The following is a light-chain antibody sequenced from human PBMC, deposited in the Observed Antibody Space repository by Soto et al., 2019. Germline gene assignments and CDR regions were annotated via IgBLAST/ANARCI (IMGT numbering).Light chain of an antibody. J-gene: IGKJ1*01. CDR1: QSISSW. CDR2: KAS. V-gene: IGKV1-5*03. Sequence: IQITQSPSTLAASVGDRVTITCRASQSISSWVAWYQQKPGKGPKLLIYKASHLESGVPSRFSGSGSGTEFTLTISSLQPGDFATYYCQHYNTYPWTFGHGTKVDIK. CDR3: QHYNTYPWT.